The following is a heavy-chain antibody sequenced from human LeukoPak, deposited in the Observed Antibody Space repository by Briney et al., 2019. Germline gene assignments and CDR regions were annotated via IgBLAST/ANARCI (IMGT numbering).Heavy chain of an antibody. Sequence: GGSLRLSCATSGFTFSNAWMSWVRQAPGKGLEWVSCISSSSSYIYYADSVKGRFTISRDNSKNTLYLQMNSLRAEDTAVYYCARVPAAIPYYYYYMDVWGKGTTVTVSS. CDR1: GFTFSNAW. CDR3: ARVPAAIPYYYYYMDV. V-gene: IGHV3-21*01. D-gene: IGHD2-2*01. J-gene: IGHJ6*03. CDR2: ISSSSSYI.